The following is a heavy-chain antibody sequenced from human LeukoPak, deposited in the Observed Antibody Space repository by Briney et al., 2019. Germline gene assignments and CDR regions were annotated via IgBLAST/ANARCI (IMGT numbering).Heavy chain of an antibody. D-gene: IGHD6-19*01. CDR3: ARDFDPFSSGWIDY. V-gene: IGHV4-39*07. CDR2: IYYSGST. CDR1: GGSISSSSYY. Sequence: SETLSLTCTVSGGSISSSSYYWGWIRQPPGKGLEWIGSIYYSGSTYYNPSLKSRVTISVDTSKNQFSLKLSSVTAADTAVYYCARDFDPFSSGWIDYWGQGTLVTVSS. J-gene: IGHJ4*02.